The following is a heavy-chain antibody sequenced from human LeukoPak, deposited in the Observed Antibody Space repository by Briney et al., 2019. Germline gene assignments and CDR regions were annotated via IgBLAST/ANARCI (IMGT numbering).Heavy chain of an antibody. CDR2: ISGDGGST. D-gene: IGHD6-13*01. V-gene: IGHV3-43*02. Sequence: GGSLRLSCAASGFTFDDYAMHWVRQAPGKGLEWVSLISGDGGSTYYADSVKGRFTISRDNSKNSLYLQMNSLRTEDTALYYCAKSSSWYIPYYYYGMDVWGQGTTVTVSS. CDR1: GFTFDDYA. CDR3: AKSSSWYIPYYYYGMDV. J-gene: IGHJ6*02.